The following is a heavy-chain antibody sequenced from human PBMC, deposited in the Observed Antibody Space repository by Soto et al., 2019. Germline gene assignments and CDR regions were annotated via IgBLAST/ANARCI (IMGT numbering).Heavy chain of an antibody. CDR3: ARDAPYYYDSSGYPT. Sequence: PSETLSLTCTVSGGSISSYYWSWIRQPPGKGLEWIGYIYYSGSTNYNPSLKSRVTISVDTSKNQFSLKLSSVTAADTAVYYCARDAPYYYDSSGYPTWGQGTLVTVSS. CDR2: IYYSGST. CDR1: GGSISSYY. D-gene: IGHD3-22*01. J-gene: IGHJ4*02. V-gene: IGHV4-59*01.